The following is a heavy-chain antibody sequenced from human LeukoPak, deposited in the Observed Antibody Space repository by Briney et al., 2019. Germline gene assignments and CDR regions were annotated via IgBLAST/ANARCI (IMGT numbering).Heavy chain of an antibody. V-gene: IGHV3-13*01. Sequence: GASLRLACAPAGFTVSSYDTRWVRQARGEVRGWVSSIVTAGDTYYPGSGKGRFTTSRENAKTSLYLPMTRLRAGDTAVYHCARGAGRDGYNLGGAFDICGQGTMVTVSS. D-gene: IGHD5-24*01. CDR3: ARGAGRDGYNLGGAFDI. CDR1: GFTVSSYD. CDR2: IVTAGDT. J-gene: IGHJ3*02.